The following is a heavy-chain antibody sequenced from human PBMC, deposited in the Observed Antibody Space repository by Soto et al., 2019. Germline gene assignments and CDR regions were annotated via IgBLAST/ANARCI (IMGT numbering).Heavy chain of an antibody. Sequence: GGSLRLSCAASGFTFSSYGMHWVRQAPGKGLEWVAVISYDGSNKYYADSVKGRFTISRDNSKNTLYLQMNSLRAEDTAVYYCAKGFYGSGSYYLIHGTDYWGQGTLVTVSS. CDR1: GFTFSSYG. CDR2: ISYDGSNK. CDR3: AKGFYGSGSYYLIHGTDY. D-gene: IGHD3-10*01. J-gene: IGHJ4*02. V-gene: IGHV3-30*18.